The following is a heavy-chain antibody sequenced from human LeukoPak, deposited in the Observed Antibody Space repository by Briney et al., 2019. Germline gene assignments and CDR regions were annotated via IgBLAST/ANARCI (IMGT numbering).Heavy chain of an antibody. Sequence: ASVKVSCKASGYTFTGYGISWVRQAPGQGLEWMGWISAYNGNTNYAQKLQGRVTMTTDTSTSTAYMELRSLRSDDTAVYYCARGARKIAAAGTSVYYYYMDVWGKGTTVTVSS. CDR3: ARGARKIAAAGTSVYYYYMDV. D-gene: IGHD6-13*01. V-gene: IGHV1-18*01. CDR1: GYTFTGYG. CDR2: ISAYNGNT. J-gene: IGHJ6*03.